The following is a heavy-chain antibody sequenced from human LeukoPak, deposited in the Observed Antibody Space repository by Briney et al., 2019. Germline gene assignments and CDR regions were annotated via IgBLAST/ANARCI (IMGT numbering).Heavy chain of an antibody. CDR3: AELGITMIGGV. D-gene: IGHD3-10*02. J-gene: IGHJ6*04. Sequence: GGSLRLSCAASGFTFSSYEMNWVRQAPGKGLEWVSYISSSCSTIYYADSVKGRFTISRNNAKNSLYLQMNSLRAEDTAVYYCAELGITMIGGVWGKGTTVTISS. CDR2: ISSSCSTI. CDR1: GFTFSSYE. V-gene: IGHV3-48*03.